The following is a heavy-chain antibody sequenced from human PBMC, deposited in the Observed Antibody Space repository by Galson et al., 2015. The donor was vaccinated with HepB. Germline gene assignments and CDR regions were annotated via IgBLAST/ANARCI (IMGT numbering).Heavy chain of an antibody. CDR2: VIPMQDVT. J-gene: IGHJ4*02. D-gene: IGHD3-16*01. V-gene: IGHV1-69*10. CDR3: ATSTATQFGEIDY. Sequence: SVKVSCKAIGGTPRSYAFTWVRQAPGQGLELMGGVIPMQDVTNYAQKFQGRVTITADTSTSTVYMELNSLTSEDTALYYCATSTATQFGEIDYWGQGTLITVSS. CDR1: GGTPRSYA.